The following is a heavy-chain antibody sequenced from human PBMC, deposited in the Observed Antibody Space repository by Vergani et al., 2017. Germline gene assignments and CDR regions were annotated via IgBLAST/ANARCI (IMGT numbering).Heavy chain of an antibody. D-gene: IGHD3-10*01. CDR1: GFTVSSNY. V-gene: IGHV3-53*01. CDR3: ARASYYYGSGSQGAFDI. CDR2: IYSGGST. J-gene: IGHJ3*02. Sequence: VQLVESGGGVVQPGRSLRLSCAASGFTVSSNYMSWVRQAPGKGLEWVSVIYSGGSTYYADSVKGRFTISRDNSKNTLYLQMNSLRAEDTAVYYCARASYYYGSGSQGAFDIWGQGTMVTVSS.